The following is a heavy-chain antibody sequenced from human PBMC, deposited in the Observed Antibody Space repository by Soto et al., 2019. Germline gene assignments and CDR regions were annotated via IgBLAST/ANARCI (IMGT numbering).Heavy chain of an antibody. CDR3: AKEAGEH. J-gene: IGHJ1*01. CDR2: IIPIFGIK. CDR1: GGTFNTYA. V-gene: IGHV1-69*01. Sequence: QMQLVQSGAEVKERGSSVKISCKTSGGTFNTYALTWVRQAPGQGLEWIGGIIPIFGIKNVAQRFQGRVTISADESLTTAYMEITSLRSDDTAIYYCAKEAGEHWGQGTLVTVSS. D-gene: IGHD3-16*01.